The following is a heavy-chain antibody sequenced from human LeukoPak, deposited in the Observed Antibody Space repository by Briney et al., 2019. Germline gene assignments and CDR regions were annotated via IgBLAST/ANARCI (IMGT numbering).Heavy chain of an antibody. CDR2: INPSDGST. V-gene: IGHV1-46*01. J-gene: IGHJ5*02. CDR3: ARGWWGTDYGWTNWFDP. CDR1: GYTFIIYY. Sequence: ASVRVSFKASGYTFIIYYMNWVRQAPGQGLEWMGKINPSDGSTDYAQKFQGRVTMTSDTSTRTVYMELSSLRSEDTAVYYCARGWWGTDYGWTNWFDPWGQGTLVTVSS. D-gene: IGHD4-17*01.